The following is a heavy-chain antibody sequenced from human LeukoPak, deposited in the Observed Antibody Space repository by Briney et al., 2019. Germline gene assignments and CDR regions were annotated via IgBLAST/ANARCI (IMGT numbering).Heavy chain of an antibody. CDR2: ISAADDST. D-gene: IGHD3-10*01. J-gene: IGHJ4*02. V-gene: IGHV3-23*01. CDR3: AKDRGGGRGYFDY. Sequence: GGSLRLSCVASGFTFNSYVMSWVRQAPGKGLEWVSSISAADDSTYYADSVKGRFTISRDNSKNTLYLQMNSLRAEDTAVYYCAKDRGGGRGYFDYWGQGTLVTVSS. CDR1: GFTFNSYV.